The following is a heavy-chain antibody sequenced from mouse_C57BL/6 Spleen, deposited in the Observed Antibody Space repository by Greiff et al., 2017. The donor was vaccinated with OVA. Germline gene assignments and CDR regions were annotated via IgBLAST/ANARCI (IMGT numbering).Heavy chain of an antibody. CDR2: INPSNGGT. J-gene: IGHJ1*03. CDR3: ARGLRGYFDV. V-gene: IGHV1-53*01. D-gene: IGHD3-3*01. Sequence: HVQLQPPWTELVKPGASVKLSCKASGYTFPSYWMHWVKQRPGQGLEWIGNINPSNGGTNYNEKFKSKAKLPVDKSPSTAYRQLSSLNSEDAAVYYCARGLRGYFDVWGTGTTVTVSS. CDR1: GYTFPSYW.